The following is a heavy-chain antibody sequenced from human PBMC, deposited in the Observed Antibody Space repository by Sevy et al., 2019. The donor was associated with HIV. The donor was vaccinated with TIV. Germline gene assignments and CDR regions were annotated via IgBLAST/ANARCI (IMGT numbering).Heavy chain of an antibody. J-gene: IGHJ3*02. V-gene: IGHV3-13*01. D-gene: IGHD3-10*01. CDR1: GFTFSSYD. CDR2: IGTAGDT. CDR3: ARSTYYYGSGSYYTDAFDI. Sequence: GGSLRLSCAASGFTFSSYDMHWVRQATGKGLEWVSAIGTAGDTYYPGSVKGRFTISRENAKNSLYLQMNSLGAGDTAVYYCARSTYYYGSGSYYTDAFDIWGQGTMVTVSS.